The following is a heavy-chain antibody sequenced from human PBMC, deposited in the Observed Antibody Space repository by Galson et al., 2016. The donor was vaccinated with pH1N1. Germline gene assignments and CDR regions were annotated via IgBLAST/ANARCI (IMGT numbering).Heavy chain of an antibody. V-gene: IGHV1-69*06. CDR2: IVPLFNTL. D-gene: IGHD2-2*01. CDR3: GREERDCSSTICFSDNDDYYYFLGG. CDR1: GGTFTNYP. J-gene: IGHJ6*03. Sequence: SCKASGGTFTNYPISWVRQAPGQALEWMGGIVPLFNTLHYAQKFRGRLTITADKSTSKAYMELSRLSYEDSAIYYGGREERDCSSTICFSDNDDYYYFLGGWSKGTTVTAPS.